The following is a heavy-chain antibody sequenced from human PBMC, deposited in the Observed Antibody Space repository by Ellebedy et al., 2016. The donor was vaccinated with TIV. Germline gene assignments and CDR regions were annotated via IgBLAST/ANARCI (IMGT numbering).Heavy chain of an antibody. CDR2: ISSSSSTI. Sequence: GESLKIPCAAPGFTFSSHSMNWVRQAPGKGLEWVSYISSSSSTIYYADSVKGRFTISRDNAKNSLYLQMNSLRAEDTAVYYCARDTSYYYGSGSYYAFDYWGQGTQVTVS. V-gene: IGHV3-48*04. J-gene: IGHJ4*02. D-gene: IGHD3-10*01. CDR1: GFTFSSHS. CDR3: ARDTSYYYGSGSYYAFDY.